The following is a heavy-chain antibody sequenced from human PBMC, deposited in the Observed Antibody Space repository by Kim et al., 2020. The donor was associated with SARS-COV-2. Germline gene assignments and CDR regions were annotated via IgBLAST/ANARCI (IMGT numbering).Heavy chain of an antibody. CDR1: GFTFSSYA. D-gene: IGHD2-2*01. V-gene: IGHV3-23*01. J-gene: IGHJ2*01. CDR3: AKDRYCSSSSCYGMGWYFDL. Sequence: GGSLRLFCAASGFTFSSYAMSWVRQAPGKGLEWVSTISGVGGSTNYADSVKGRFTISRDNSKNTLYLQMNTLRAEDTAVYYCAKDRYCSSSSCYGMGWYFDLWGRGTLVTVSS. CDR2: ISGVGGST.